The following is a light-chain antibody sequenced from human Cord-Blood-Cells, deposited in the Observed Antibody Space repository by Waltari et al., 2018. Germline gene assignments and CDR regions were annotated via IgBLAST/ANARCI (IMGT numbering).Light chain of an antibody. J-gene: IGLJ1*01. V-gene: IGLV2-23*01. Sequence: QSALTQSASVSGSPGQSITISCTGTSSDVGSYNLVSWYQQHPGKAPKLMLYEGSKRPSGVSNRFSGSKSGNTASLTISGLQAEDEADYYCCSYAGSSTYVFGTGTKVTVL. CDR1: SSDVGSYNL. CDR3: CSYAGSSTYV. CDR2: EGS.